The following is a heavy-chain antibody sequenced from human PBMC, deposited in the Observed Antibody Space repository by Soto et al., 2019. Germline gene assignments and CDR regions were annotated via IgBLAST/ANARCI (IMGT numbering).Heavy chain of an antibody. CDR1: GYSFTSYE. CDR2: MNPNSGES. D-gene: IGHD7-27*01. CDR3: ATLLGEAFDV. Sequence: VQLVQSGAEVQKPGASVRVSCKASGYSFTSYEINWVRQATGQGPEWIGWMNPNSGESGYSQKFQGRVTMTSNTTISTAYMQLSSLTSDDSAVYYCATLLGEAFDVWGQGTTVTVSS. V-gene: IGHV1-8*01. J-gene: IGHJ3*01.